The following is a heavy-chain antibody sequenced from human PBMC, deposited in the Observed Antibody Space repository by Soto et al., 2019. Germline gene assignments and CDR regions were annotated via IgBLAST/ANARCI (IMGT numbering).Heavy chain of an antibody. CDR3: KYSSGAVRSLFDSFDI. Sequence: ASVKVSCKASGYTFTSYAMNWVRQAPGQGLEWMGWINTNTGNPTYDQGFTGRFVFSLDTSVSTAYLQICSLKAEDTAVYILKYSSGAVRSLFDSFDIWGQGTMVT. V-gene: IGHV7-4-1*01. CDR2: INTNTGNP. D-gene: IGHD6-19*01. CDR1: GYTFTSYA. J-gene: IGHJ3*02.